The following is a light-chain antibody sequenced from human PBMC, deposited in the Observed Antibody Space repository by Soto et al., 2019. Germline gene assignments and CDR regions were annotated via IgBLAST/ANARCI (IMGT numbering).Light chain of an antibody. Sequence: EIVMTKSPATLSVSAGERATLSCRASQGVSSRVAWYQQKPGQAPTRLVSGASTRATGIPARFSGTGSGTEFTLTISSLQPQDFAVYYCQQYKNWPTWTFCQGTKVDI. CDR1: QGVSSR. CDR3: QQYKNWPTWT. CDR2: GAS. J-gene: IGKJ1*01. V-gene: IGKV3-15*01.